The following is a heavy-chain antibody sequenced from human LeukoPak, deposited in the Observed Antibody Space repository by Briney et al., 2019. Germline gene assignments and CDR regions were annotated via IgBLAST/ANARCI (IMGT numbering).Heavy chain of an antibody. CDR2: IYYSGST. V-gene: IGHV4-61*01. CDR1: DYSISSIYY. Sequence: SETLSLTCTVSDYSISSIYYWAWIRQPPGKGLGWIGYIYYSGSTNYNPSLKSRVTISVDTSKNQFSLKLSSVTAADTAVYYCARAGLSGYYDFWSGYLGHPVDAFDIWGQGTMVTVSS. D-gene: IGHD3-3*01. J-gene: IGHJ3*02. CDR3: ARAGLSGYYDFWSGYLGHPVDAFDI.